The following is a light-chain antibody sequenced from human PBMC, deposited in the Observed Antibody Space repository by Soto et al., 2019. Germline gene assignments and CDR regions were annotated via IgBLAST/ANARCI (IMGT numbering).Light chain of an antibody. J-gene: IGLJ3*02. CDR3: QVWDSSTARV. Sequence: SYELTQPLSVSVALGQTARITCGGNNIGSKNVHWYQQKPGQAPVLVIYRDSNRPSGIPERFSGWNSGNTGTLTISRVQAXXXXXXYCQVWDSSTARVFGGGTKLTV. V-gene: IGLV3-9*01. CDR2: RDS. CDR1: NIGSKN.